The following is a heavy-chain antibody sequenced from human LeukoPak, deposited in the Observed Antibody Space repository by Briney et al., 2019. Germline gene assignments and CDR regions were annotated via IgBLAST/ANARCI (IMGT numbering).Heavy chain of an antibody. V-gene: IGHV3-30*04. CDR3: ARPQSFYSYYGMDV. Sequence: PGRSLRLSCAASGFTFSYYAMHWVRQAPGKGLEWVAVISYDGTNKYYADSVKGRFTISRDSSKSTLYPQMNSLTAEDTGVYYCARPQSFYSYYGMDVWGQGTTVTVSS. CDR2: ISYDGTNK. J-gene: IGHJ6*02. CDR1: GFTFSYYA.